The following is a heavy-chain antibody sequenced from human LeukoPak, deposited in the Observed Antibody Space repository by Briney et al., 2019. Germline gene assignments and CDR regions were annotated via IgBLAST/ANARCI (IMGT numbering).Heavy chain of an antibody. CDR1: GFTFSSYT. Sequence: PGGSLRLSCAASGFTFSSYTMSWVRQAPGKGLEWVSTITTSDGNTYYADSVRGRFTVSRDNSKNTLFLQMNSLRAGDTAVYYCASRYYDFWSGYSDWYYGMDVWGRGTTVTVSS. V-gene: IGHV3-23*01. CDR3: ASRYYDFWSGYSDWYYGMDV. CDR2: ITTSDGNT. J-gene: IGHJ6*02. D-gene: IGHD3-3*01.